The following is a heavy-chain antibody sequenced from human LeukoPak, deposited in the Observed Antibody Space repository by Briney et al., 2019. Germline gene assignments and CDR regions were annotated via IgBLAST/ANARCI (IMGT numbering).Heavy chain of an antibody. D-gene: IGHD6-13*01. CDR1: GFTFSSYA. V-gene: IGHV3-23*01. CDR3: ARAPPLGSTWYDSYMDV. J-gene: IGHJ6*03. Sequence: GGSLRLSCAASGFTFSSYAMSWVRQPPGKGLEWVSAVSGSGDSTYYADSVKGRFTISRDNSKKTLSLHMNSLRADDTALYYCARAPPLGSTWYDSYMDVWGKGTTVTVSS. CDR2: VSGSGDST.